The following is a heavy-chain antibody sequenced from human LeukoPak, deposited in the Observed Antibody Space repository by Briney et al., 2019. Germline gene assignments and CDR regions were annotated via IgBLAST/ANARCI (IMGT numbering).Heavy chain of an antibody. V-gene: IGHV4-30-4*01. J-gene: IGHJ4*02. CDR3: ARGRVCGGDCYPYYFDY. CDR2: IYYSGST. D-gene: IGHD2-21*02. Sequence: PSETLSLTCTVSGGSISSGDYYWSWIRQPPGKGLEWIGYIYYSGSTYYNPSLKSRVTISVDTSKNQFSLKLSSVTAADTAVYYCARGRVCGGDCYPYYFDYWGQGTLVTVSS. CDR1: GGSISSGDYY.